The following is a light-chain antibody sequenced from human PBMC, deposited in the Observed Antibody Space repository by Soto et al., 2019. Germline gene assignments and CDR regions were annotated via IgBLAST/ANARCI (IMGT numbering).Light chain of an antibody. CDR2: DAS. CDR1: QTISNW. CDR3: QQYNSYWRT. V-gene: IGKV1-5*01. J-gene: IGKJ1*01. Sequence: DIQMTQSPSTLSASVGDRVTITCRASQTISNWLAWYQQKPGKAPKLLIYDASSLESGVPSRFSGSGSGTEFTLTISSLQPDDFATYYYQQYNSYWRTFGQGTKVEIK.